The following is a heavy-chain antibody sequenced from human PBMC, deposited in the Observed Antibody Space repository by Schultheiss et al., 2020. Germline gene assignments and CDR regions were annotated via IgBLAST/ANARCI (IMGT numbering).Heavy chain of an antibody. CDR3: ARLRSAPADAFDI. CDR1: GGSISSSNW. Sequence: SETLSLTCAVSGGSISSSNWWSWVRQPPGKGLEWIGSIYHSGSTYYNPSLKSRVTISVDTSKNQFSLKLSSVTAEDTAVYYCARLRSAPADAFDIWGQGTMVTVSS. J-gene: IGHJ3*02. CDR2: IYHSGST. V-gene: IGHV4-4*02. D-gene: IGHD2-15*01.